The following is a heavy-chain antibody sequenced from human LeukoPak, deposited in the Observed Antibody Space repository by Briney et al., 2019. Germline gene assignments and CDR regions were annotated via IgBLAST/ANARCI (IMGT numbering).Heavy chain of an antibody. CDR1: GFTFSSYA. D-gene: IGHD6-19*01. J-gene: IGHJ4*02. V-gene: IGHV3-23*01. Sequence: GGSLRLSCAASGFTFSSYAMSWVRQAPGKGLEWVSAISGSGGSTYYADSVKGRFTISRDNSKNTLYLQMNSLRVEDTAVYYCAKDLISGWHFRLFDYWGQGTLVTVSS. CDR2: ISGSGGST. CDR3: AKDLISGWHFRLFDY.